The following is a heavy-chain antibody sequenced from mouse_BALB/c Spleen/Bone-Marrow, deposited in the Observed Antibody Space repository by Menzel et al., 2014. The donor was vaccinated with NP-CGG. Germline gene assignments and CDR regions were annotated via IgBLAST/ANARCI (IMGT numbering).Heavy chain of an antibody. CDR1: GYTFTSYL. J-gene: IGHJ2*01. V-gene: IGHV1-14*01. CDR3: ARWGGTPYFDY. D-gene: IGHD4-1*01. Sequence: LVEPGPELVKPGASVKMSCKASGYTFTSYLIHWVKQEPGQGLEWIGYITPYNDDTKYNEKFKGKATLTSDKSSSTAYMELSSLTSEDSAVYYCARWGGTPYFDYWGQGTTPTVSS. CDR2: ITPYNDDT.